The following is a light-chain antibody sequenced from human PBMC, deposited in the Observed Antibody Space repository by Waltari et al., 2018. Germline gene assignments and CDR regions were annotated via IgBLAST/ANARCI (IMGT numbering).Light chain of an antibody. Sequence: QSVLTQPPSVSAAPGQRVTISCSGGSSNIGNNYVSCYRQFPGTAPKLLIYENTGRPSGIPGRFAGSKSGTSATLDITGLQAGDEADYYCGTWDSSLSGAVFGGGTHLTVL. V-gene: IGLV1-51*02. J-gene: IGLJ7*01. CDR2: ENT. CDR1: SSNIGNNY. CDR3: GTWDSSLSGAV.